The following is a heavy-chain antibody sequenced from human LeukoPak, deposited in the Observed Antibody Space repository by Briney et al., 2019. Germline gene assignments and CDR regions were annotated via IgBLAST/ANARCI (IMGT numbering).Heavy chain of an antibody. CDR3: ARSPSYSGSYIGY. D-gene: IGHD1-26*01. CDR2: IYHSGST. V-gene: IGHV4-30-2*01. J-gene: IGHJ4*02. CDR1: GGSLSSGGYY. Sequence: SETLSLTCTVPGGSLSSGGYYWSWHRQPPGKGLEWIGYIYHSGSTYYNPSLKSRVTMSVDRSKHQFSLKLSSVTAADTAVYYCARSPSYSGSYIGYWGQGTLVTVSS.